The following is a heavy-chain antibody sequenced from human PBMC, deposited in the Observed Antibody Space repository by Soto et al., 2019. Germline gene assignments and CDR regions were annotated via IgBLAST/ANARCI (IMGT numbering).Heavy chain of an antibody. D-gene: IGHD6-13*01. CDR3: ARPRSRSSLNWFDP. J-gene: IGHJ5*02. CDR1: GYTFTSYD. V-gene: IGHV1-8*01. Sequence: QVQLLQSGAEVKKPGASVKVSCKASGYTFTSYDINWVRQATGQGLEWMGWMNPNSGNTGYARKFQVSVTMTRNTYILTAYMELSSLRSEDPAVYYGARPRSRSSLNWFDPWGQGTLVTVSS. CDR2: MNPNSGNT.